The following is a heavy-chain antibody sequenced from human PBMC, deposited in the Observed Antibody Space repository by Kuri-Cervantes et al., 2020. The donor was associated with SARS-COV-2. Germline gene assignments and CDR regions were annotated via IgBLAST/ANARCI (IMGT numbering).Heavy chain of an antibody. V-gene: IGHV3-49*04. Sequence: GGSLRLSCAASGVTFSNVWMSWVRQAPGKGLEWVGFIRSKAYGGTTEYAASVKGRFTISRDDSKSIAYLQMNSLKTEDTAVYYCTRYDFWSGYYMDVWGKGTTVTVSS. CDR2: IRSKAYGGTT. D-gene: IGHD3-3*01. J-gene: IGHJ6*03. CDR3: TRYDFWSGYYMDV. CDR1: GVTFSNVW.